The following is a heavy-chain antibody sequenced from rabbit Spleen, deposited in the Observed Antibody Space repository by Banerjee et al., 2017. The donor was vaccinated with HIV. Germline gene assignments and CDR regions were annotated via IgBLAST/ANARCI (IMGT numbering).Heavy chain of an antibody. D-gene: IGHD1-1*01. J-gene: IGHJ4*01. CDR3: ARDPAYASGSGAYIPYL. CDR2: IDPIFGNT. Sequence: QEQLVESGGGLVQPGGSLKLSCKASGFDFSSYGVSWVRQAPGKGLEWIGYIDPIFGNTYYASWVNGRFTISRDNAQNTLYLQLNSLTVADTATYFCARDPAYASGSGAYIPYLWGPGTLVTVS. V-gene: IGHV1S47*01. CDR1: GFDFSSYG.